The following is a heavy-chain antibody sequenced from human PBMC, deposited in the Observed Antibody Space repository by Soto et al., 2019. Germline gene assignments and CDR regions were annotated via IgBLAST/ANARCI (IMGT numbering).Heavy chain of an antibody. CDR3: AKRPLTAAGFDY. CDR1: GFTFSNYA. J-gene: IGHJ4*02. D-gene: IGHD6-13*01. Sequence: EVQLLESGGGLVQPGGSLRLSCAASGFTFSNYAMTWVRQAPGKGLEWVSVITGSGGGTYFVDSVKGRFTISRDNAEKTVYLQMNSLRAEDTAVYYCAKRPLTAAGFDYWGQGTLVTVSS. V-gene: IGHV3-23*01. CDR2: ITGSGGGT.